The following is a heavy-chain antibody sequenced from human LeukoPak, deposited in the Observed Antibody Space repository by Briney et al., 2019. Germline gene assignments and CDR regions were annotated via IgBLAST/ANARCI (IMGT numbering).Heavy chain of an antibody. CDR1: GYTFTSYY. CDR2: INPSGGST. V-gene: IGHV1-46*03. Sequence: GASVKVSCKASGYTFTSYYMHWVRQAPGQGLEWMGIINPSGGSTSYAQKFQGRVTMTRDTSKSTVYMELSSLRSEDTAVYYCARDGVGIAVAGTTGGFDYWGQGTLVTVSS. CDR3: ARDGVGIAVAGTTGGFDY. J-gene: IGHJ4*02. D-gene: IGHD6-19*01.